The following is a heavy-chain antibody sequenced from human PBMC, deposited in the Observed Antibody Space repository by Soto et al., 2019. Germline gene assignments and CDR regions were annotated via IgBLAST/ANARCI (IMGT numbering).Heavy chain of an antibody. CDR1: GYSFTSYW. J-gene: IGHJ6*02. D-gene: IGHD2-15*01. V-gene: IGHV5-51*01. Sequence: GESLKISCQGSGYSFTSYWIGWVRQMPGKGLEWMGIIYPGDSDTRYSPSFQGQVTISADKSISTAYLQWSSLKASDTAMYYCARHKSCSGGSCNYYGMDVWGQGTTVTVSS. CDR3: ARHKSCSGGSCNYYGMDV. CDR2: IYPGDSDT.